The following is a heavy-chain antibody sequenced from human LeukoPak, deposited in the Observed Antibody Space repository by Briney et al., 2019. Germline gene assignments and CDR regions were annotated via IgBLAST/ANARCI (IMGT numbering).Heavy chain of an antibody. V-gene: IGHV3-43*02. CDR1: GFTFDDYA. CDR3: AKDIIDSSSWYSLDY. D-gene: IGHD6-13*01. CDR2: ISGGGGST. J-gene: IGHJ4*02. Sequence: GGSLRLSCAASGFTFDDYAMHWVRQAPGKGLEWVSLISGGGGSTYYADSVKGRFTISRDNSKNSLYLQMNGLRTEDTALYYCAKDIIDSSSWYSLDYWGQGTLVTVSS.